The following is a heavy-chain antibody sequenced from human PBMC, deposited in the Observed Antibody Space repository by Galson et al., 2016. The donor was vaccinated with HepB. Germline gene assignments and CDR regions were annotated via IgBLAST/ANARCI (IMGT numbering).Heavy chain of an antibody. CDR1: GFTFSTYA. V-gene: IGHV3-23*01. J-gene: IGHJ1*01. Sequence: SLRLSCAASGFTFSTYAMAWVRQAPEKGLEWVSGIIGSGGRTSYAVAVKGRFTVSRDNPKNMLYLEMINPKAEDTALYYCVRYPGMEYTSYHFAFWGQGTLVAVSS. CDR3: VRYPGMEYTSYHFAF. D-gene: IGHD1-1*01. CDR2: IIGSGGRT.